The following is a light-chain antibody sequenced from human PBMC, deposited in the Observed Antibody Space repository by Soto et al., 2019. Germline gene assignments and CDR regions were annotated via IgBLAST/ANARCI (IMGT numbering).Light chain of an antibody. V-gene: IGKV3-15*01. CDR2: GAS. J-gene: IGKJ4*02. CDR3: QQYNSWPLP. CDR1: QSINSD. Sequence: EIVMTQSPVSLSVSPGERATLSCRASQSINSDLAWYQQKPGQAPRLLIYGASTRATGIPARFSGSGSGTEFSLTISSLPSEDFAVYYCQQYNSWPLPFGGGTKVEIK.